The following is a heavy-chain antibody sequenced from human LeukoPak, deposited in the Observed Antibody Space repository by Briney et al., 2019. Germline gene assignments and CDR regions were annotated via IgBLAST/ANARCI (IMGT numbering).Heavy chain of an antibody. CDR3: ARDCSSTSCYTYYYGMDV. Sequence: SETLSLTCAVYGGSFSGYYWSWIRQPPGKGLEWIREINHSGSTNYNPSLKSRATISVDTSKNQFSLKLSSVTAADTAVYYCARDCSSTSCYTYYYGMDVWGQGTTVTVSS. CDR2: INHSGST. D-gene: IGHD2-2*02. J-gene: IGHJ6*02. V-gene: IGHV4-34*01. CDR1: GGSFSGYY.